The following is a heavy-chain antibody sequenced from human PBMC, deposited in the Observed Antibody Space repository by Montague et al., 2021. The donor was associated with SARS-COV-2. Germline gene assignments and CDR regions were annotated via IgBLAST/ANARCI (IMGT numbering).Heavy chain of an antibody. V-gene: IGHV3-23*01. J-gene: IGHJ2*01. CDR1: GFTFSSYA. CDR3: AKDRGGNSDWYFDL. D-gene: IGHD4-23*01. Sequence: SLRLSCAASGFTFSSYAMSWVRQAPGKGLEWVSGISSSGSHTYYADSVKGRSTISRDNSKNTLYLQMNSLGAEDTAVYYCAKDRGGNSDWYFDLWGRGTLVIGSS. CDR2: ISSSGSHT.